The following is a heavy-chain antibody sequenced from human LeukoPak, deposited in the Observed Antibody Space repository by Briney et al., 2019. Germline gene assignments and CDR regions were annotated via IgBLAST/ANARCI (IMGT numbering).Heavy chain of an antibody. D-gene: IGHD3-22*01. CDR1: GFTFSSYA. J-gene: IGHJ4*02. CDR3: AKMALGYYDSSGFDY. Sequence: GGSLRLSCEASGFTFSSYAMSWVRQAPGKGLEWVSAISGSGGSTYYADSVKGRFTISRDNSKNTLYLQMNSLRAEDTAVYYCAKMALGYYDSSGFDYWGQGTLVTVSS. V-gene: IGHV3-23*01. CDR2: ISGSGGST.